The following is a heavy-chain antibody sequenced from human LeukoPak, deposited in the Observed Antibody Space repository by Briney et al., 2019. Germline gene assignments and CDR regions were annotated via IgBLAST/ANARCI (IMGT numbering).Heavy chain of an antibody. CDR3: ARDEIIAVAERSLDY. J-gene: IGHJ4*02. CDR2: ISAYNGNT. V-gene: IGHV1-18*04. CDR1: GYTFTSYY. D-gene: IGHD6-19*01. Sequence: ASVKVSCKASGYTFTSYYMHWVRQAPGQGLEWMGWISAYNGNTNYAQKLQGRVTMTTDTSTSTAYMELRSLRSGDTAVYYCARDEIIAVAERSLDYWGQGTLVTVSS.